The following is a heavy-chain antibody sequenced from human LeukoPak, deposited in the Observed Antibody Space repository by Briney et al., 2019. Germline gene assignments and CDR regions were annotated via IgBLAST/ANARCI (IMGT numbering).Heavy chain of an antibody. J-gene: IGHJ4*02. CDR1: GFTFDDYA. Sequence: GGSLRLSCAASGFTFDDYAMHWVRQAPGKGLEWVSGISWNSGSIGYADSVKGRFTISRDNAKNSLYLQMNSLRAEDTALYYCPKDSSFGVAEYYFDYWGQGTLVTVSS. CDR3: PKDSSFGVAEYYFDY. D-gene: IGHD3-3*01. CDR2: ISWNSGSI. V-gene: IGHV3-9*01.